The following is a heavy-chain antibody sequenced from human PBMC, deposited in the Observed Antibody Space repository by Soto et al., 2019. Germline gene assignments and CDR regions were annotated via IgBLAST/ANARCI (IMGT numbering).Heavy chain of an antibody. CDR2: VYYSGST. J-gene: IGHJ3*02. Sequence: SETLSLTCTVSGASISSSYWSWMRQSPGKGLEWIGYVYYSGSTNYNPSLKSRVTISVDTSKNQFSLKLSSVTAADTAVYYCARGYYDSRGQSNTFDIWGQGTMVT. CDR1: GASISSSY. V-gene: IGHV4-59*01. CDR3: ARGYYDSRGQSNTFDI. D-gene: IGHD3-22*01.